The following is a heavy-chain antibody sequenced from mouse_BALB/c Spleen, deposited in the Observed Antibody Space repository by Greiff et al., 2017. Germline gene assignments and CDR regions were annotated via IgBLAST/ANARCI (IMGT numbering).Heavy chain of an antibody. CDR2: IDPANGNT. CDR1: GFNIKDTY. D-gene: IGHD1-1*01. J-gene: IGHJ2*01. CDR3: AYYGSSHFDY. V-gene: IGHV14-3*02. Sequence: EVQLVESGAELVKPGASVKLSCTASGFNIKDTYMHWVKQRPEQGLEWIGRIDPANGNTKYDPKLQGKATITADTASNTAYLQLSSLTSEDTAVYYCAYYGSSHFDYWGQGTTLTVSA.